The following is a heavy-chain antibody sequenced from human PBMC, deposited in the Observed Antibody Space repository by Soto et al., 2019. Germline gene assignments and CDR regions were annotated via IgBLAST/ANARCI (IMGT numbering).Heavy chain of an antibody. CDR1: GVSVSSGDYY. Sequence: SETLSLTCTVSGVSVSSGDYYWSWIRQPPGKGLEWIGYIYYTGRTYYNPSLKSRVIISVDTSKNQFSLKLSSVAAAEKAVYYCARAHYDILTGYPTHAFDIWGRGTMVTVSS. J-gene: IGHJ3*02. D-gene: IGHD3-9*01. V-gene: IGHV4-30-4*01. CDR2: IYYTGRT. CDR3: ARAHYDILTGYPTHAFDI.